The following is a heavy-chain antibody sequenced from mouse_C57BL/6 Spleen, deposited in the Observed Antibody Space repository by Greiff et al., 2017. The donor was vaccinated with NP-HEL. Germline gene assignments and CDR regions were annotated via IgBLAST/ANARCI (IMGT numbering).Heavy chain of an antibody. Sequence: VQLQQSGPELVKPGASVKISCKASGYTFTDYYMNWVKQSHGKSLEWIGDINPNNGGTSYNQKFKGKATLTVDKSSSTAYMELRSLTSEDSAVYYCARLYGNYGGYYFDYWGQGTTLTVSS. J-gene: IGHJ2*01. V-gene: IGHV1-26*01. CDR3: ARLYGNYGGYYFDY. D-gene: IGHD2-1*01. CDR2: INPNNGGT. CDR1: GYTFTDYY.